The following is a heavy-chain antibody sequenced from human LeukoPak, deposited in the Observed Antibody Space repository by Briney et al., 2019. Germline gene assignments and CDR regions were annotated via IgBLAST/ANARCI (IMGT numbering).Heavy chain of an antibody. Sequence: GASVKVSCMASGYTFTGYYMHWVRQAPGQGLEWMGWINPNSGGTNYAQKFQGRVTMTRDTSISTAYMELSRLRSDDTAVYYCARDPMTTVTYFDYWGQGTLVTVSS. J-gene: IGHJ4*02. CDR3: ARDPMTTVTYFDY. D-gene: IGHD4-17*01. CDR2: INPNSGGT. V-gene: IGHV1-2*02. CDR1: GYTFTGYY.